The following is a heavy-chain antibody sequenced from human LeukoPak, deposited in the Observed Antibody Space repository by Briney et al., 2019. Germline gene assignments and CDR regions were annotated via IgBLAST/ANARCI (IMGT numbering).Heavy chain of an antibody. CDR3: ARLRWERGALDY. Sequence: SVKVSCKASGGTFSSYAISWVRQAPGQGLEWMGGIIPIFGTANYAQKFQGRVTITADESTSTAYMELSSLRSEDTAVYYCARLRWERGALDYWGQGTPVTVSS. V-gene: IGHV1-69*01. CDR2: IIPIFGTA. J-gene: IGHJ4*02. CDR1: GGTFSSYA. D-gene: IGHD1-26*01.